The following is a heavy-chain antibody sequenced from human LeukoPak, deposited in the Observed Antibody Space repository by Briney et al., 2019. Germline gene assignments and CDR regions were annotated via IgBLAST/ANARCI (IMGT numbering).Heavy chain of an antibody. CDR2: IYYSGST. CDR3: ARDKSLTGLARFDY. Sequence: SETLSLTCTVSGGSISSGDYYWSWIRQPPGKGLEWIGYIYYSGSTYYNPSLKSRVTISVDTSKNQFSLKLSSVTAADTAVYYCARDKSLTGLARFDYWGQGTLVTVSS. J-gene: IGHJ4*02. V-gene: IGHV4-30-4*01. D-gene: IGHD3-9*01. CDR1: GGSISSGDYY.